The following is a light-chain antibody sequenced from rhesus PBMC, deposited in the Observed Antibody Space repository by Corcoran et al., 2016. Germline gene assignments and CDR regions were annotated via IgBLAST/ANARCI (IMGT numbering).Light chain of an antibody. V-gene: IGKV1-25*01. CDR3: QQRNSYPLT. J-gene: IGKJ4*01. CDR2: DTS. Sequence: DIQMNQSTSSLSASVGDTVTITCQASQGIGKYLTWYQQKPWKAPKVLNYDTSTLQSGVPSRFRRSGAVTEFQLPISSLQPEDFATYYCQQRNSYPLTFGVGTNVEIK. CDR1: QGIGKY.